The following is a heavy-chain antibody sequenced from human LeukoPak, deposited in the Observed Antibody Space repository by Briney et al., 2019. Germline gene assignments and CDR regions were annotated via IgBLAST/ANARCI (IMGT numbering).Heavy chain of an antibody. CDR1: GFTFSSYG. Sequence: GGSLRLSCAASGFTFSSYGMHWVRQAPGKGLEWVAFIRYDGSNKYYADSVKGRFTISRDKSKNTLYLQMNSLRAEDTAVYYCAKGRLIAAAGQVDYWGQGTLVTVSS. CDR2: IRYDGSNK. CDR3: AKGRLIAAAGQVDY. V-gene: IGHV3-30*02. J-gene: IGHJ4*02. D-gene: IGHD6-13*01.